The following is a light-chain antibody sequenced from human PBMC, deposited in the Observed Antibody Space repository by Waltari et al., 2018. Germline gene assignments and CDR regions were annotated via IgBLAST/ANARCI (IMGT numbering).Light chain of an antibody. CDR3: AVWDDSLNGWL. J-gene: IGLJ3*02. CDR1: SSNIGTNP. Sequence: QSVLTQSPSVSGTPGQTISISCSGGSSNIGTNPVNWYQQLPGSAPKLLIFNTNMRPSGVPDRFSGSKSGTSASLAISALQSDHEADYYCAVWDDSLNGWLFGGGTKVTVL. CDR2: NTN. V-gene: IGLV1-44*01.